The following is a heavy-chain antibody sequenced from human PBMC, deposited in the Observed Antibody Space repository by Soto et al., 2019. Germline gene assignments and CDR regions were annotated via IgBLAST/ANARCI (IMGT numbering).Heavy chain of an antibody. V-gene: IGHV4-59*10. CDR2: IYSAGNS. Sequence: PSETLSLTCFVDCDSIRDYFWSWIRQPAGKGLEWLGCIYSAGNSNENPSLKSRVSLSVDTSKNQFSLRLKSMTAADTAVYYCAREGLGFDFWGQGALVTVSS. CDR1: CDSIRDYF. CDR3: AREGLGFDF. D-gene: IGHD3-16*01. J-gene: IGHJ4*02.